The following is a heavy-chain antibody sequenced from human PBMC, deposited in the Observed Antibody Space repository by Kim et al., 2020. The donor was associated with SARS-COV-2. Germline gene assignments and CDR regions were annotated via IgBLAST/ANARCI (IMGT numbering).Heavy chain of an antibody. Sequence: GGSLRLSCAASGFTFSSYAMSWVRQAPGKGLEWVSAISGSGGSTYYADSVKGRFTISRDNSKNTLYLQMNSLRAEDTAVYYCAKWDTAMVYYYYGMDVWGQGTTVTVSS. CDR2: ISGSGGST. CDR1: GFTFSSYA. J-gene: IGHJ6*02. CDR3: AKWDTAMVYYYYGMDV. V-gene: IGHV3-23*01. D-gene: IGHD5-18*01.